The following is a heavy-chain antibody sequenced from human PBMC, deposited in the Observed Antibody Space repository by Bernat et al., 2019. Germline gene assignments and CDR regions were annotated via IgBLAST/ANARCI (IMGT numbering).Heavy chain of an antibody. CDR3: ARRATVTSSGRFDP. CDR2: IFYSWST. J-gene: IGHJ5*02. V-gene: IGHV4-59*08. Sequence: QVQLQESGPRLVKPSDTLSLSCSVSSGSISSYYWSWIRQPPGKGLEWIGYIFYSWSTNYNTSLKSRVTISVDTTKNQFSLKLNSVTAADTDVYDCARRATVTSSGRFDPWGQGTLVTDSS. D-gene: IGHD4-17*01. CDR1: SGSISSYY.